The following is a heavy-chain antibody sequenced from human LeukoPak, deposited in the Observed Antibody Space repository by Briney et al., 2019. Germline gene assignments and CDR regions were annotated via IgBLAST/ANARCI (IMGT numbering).Heavy chain of an antibody. Sequence: TSVKVSCKASGFTFSTSAVQWVRQGRGQRLEWIGWIVVGSGNTNYAQKFQERVTITRDLSTSTVYMELSSLRSEDTAVHYCAADNLLGGYWGQGTLVTVSS. CDR2: IVVGSGNT. D-gene: IGHD3-10*01. J-gene: IGHJ4*02. V-gene: IGHV1-58*01. CDR3: AADNLLGGY. CDR1: GFTFSTSA.